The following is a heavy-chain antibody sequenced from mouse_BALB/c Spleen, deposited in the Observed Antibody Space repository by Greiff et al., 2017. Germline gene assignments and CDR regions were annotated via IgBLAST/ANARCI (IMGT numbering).Heavy chain of an antibody. CDR3: ARYDGYYANAMDY. Sequence: EVMLVESGGGLVQPGGSRKLSCAASGFTFSSFGMHWVRQAPEKGLEWVAYISSGSSTIYYADTVKGRFTISRDNPKNTLFLQMTSLRSEDTAMYYCARYDGYYANAMDYWGQGTSVTVSS. J-gene: IGHJ4*01. D-gene: IGHD2-3*01. V-gene: IGHV5-17*02. CDR1: GFTFSSFG. CDR2: ISSGSSTI.